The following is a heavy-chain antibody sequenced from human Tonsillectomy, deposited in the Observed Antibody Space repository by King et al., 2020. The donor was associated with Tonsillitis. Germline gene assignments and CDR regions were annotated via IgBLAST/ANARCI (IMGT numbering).Heavy chain of an antibody. J-gene: IGHJ4*02. CDR3: AKKVAGIHPFDY. V-gene: IGHV3-23*04. Sequence: VQLVESGGGLVQPGGSLRLSCAASGFTFSSSAMSWVRQAPGKGLEWVSAIGGSGVTTYYADSVKGRFTISRDNSKSTLYLQMNSLRAEDTAVYFCAKKVAGIHPFDYWGQGTLVTVSS. D-gene: IGHD6-19*01. CDR1: GFTFSSSA. CDR2: IGGSGVTT.